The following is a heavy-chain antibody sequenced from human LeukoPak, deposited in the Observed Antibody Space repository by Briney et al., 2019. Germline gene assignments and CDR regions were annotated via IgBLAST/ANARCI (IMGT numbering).Heavy chain of an antibody. CDR3: ARERTGTVDY. Sequence: PPETLSLTCTVSGGSISSYYWSWIRQPPGKGLEWIGYIYYSGSTNYNPSLKSRVTISVDRSKNQFSLKLSSVTAADTAVYYCARERTGTVDYWGQGTLVTVSS. V-gene: IGHV4-59*12. J-gene: IGHJ4*02. CDR1: GGSISSYY. CDR2: IYYSGST. D-gene: IGHD1-1*01.